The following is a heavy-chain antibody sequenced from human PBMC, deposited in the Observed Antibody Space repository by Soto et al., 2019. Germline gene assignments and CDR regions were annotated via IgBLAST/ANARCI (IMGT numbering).Heavy chain of an antibody. D-gene: IGHD3-3*01. J-gene: IGHJ5*02. Sequence: SETLSLTCAVYGGSFSGYYWNWIRQPPGKGLEWIGEIDHSGYTNYNPSLKSRVTISVDTSKNQISPRLTSVTAADTAVYYCARVRDWFDPWGQGTLVTVSS. CDR3: ARVRDWFDP. CDR2: IDHSGYT. V-gene: IGHV4-34*01. CDR1: GGSFSGYY.